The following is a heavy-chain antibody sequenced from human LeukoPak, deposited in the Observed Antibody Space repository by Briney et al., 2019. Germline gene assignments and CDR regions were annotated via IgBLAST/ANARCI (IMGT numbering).Heavy chain of an antibody. CDR3: ARDWPNIVVVPAAPDY. V-gene: IGHV3-7*01. CDR2: IKQDGSEK. Sequence: GGSLRLSCVVSGLTFSDFWMSWVRQAPGKGLEWVANIKQDGSEKYYVDSVKGRFTISRDNAKNSLYLQMNSLRAEDTAVYYCARDWPNIVVVPAAPDYWGQGTLVTVSS. CDR1: GLTFSDFW. J-gene: IGHJ4*02. D-gene: IGHD2-2*01.